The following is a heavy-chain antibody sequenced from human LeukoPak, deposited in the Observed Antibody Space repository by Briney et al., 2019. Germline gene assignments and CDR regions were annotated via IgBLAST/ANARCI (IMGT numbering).Heavy chain of an antibody. D-gene: IGHD2-21*01. Sequence: SETLSLTCTVSGVSISSSSYYWGWIRQPPGKGLEWIGSIYYSGSTYYNPSLKSRVTISVDTSMNQFSLKLSSVTAADTAVYYCARQLGDRLLFDYWGQGTLVTVSS. CDR1: GVSISSSSYY. CDR2: IYYSGST. J-gene: IGHJ4*02. CDR3: ARQLGDRLLFDY. V-gene: IGHV4-39*07.